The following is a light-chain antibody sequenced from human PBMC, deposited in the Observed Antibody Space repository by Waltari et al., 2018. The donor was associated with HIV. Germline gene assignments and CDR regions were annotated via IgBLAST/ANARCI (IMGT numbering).Light chain of an antibody. CDR2: SNN. J-gene: IGLJ3*02. CDR3: AAWDDSLSWV. Sequence: QSVLTQPPSASGTPGQGVSIPCSGSNSNLGSNTVNWYRQLPGTAPKLLIYSNNQRPSGVPDRFSGSKSGTSASLAISGLQSEDEADYYCAAWDDSLSWVFGRGTKLTVL. V-gene: IGLV1-44*01. CDR1: NSNLGSNT.